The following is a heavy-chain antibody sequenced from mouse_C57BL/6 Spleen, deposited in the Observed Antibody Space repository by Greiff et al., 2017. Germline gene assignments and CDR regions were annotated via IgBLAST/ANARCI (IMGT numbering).Heavy chain of an antibody. Sequence: QVQLQQPGAELVKPGASVKVSCKASGYTFTSYWMHWVKQRPGQGLEWIGRIHPSDSDTNYNQQFKGKATLTVDKSSSTAYMQLSSLTSEDSAVYYCAIGITTVVATDYFDYWGQGTTLTVSS. D-gene: IGHD1-1*01. V-gene: IGHV1-74*01. J-gene: IGHJ2*01. CDR3: AIGITTVVATDYFDY. CDR2: IHPSDSDT. CDR1: GYTFTSYW.